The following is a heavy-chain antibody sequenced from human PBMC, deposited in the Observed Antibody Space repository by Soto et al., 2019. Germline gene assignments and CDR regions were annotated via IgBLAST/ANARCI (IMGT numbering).Heavy chain of an antibody. CDR1: GYTFTGYY. Sequence: ASVKVSCKASGYTFTGYYMHWVRQAPGQGLEWMGWINPNSGGTNYAQKFQGWVTMTRDTSISTAYMELSRLRSDDTAVYYCARVNSRYSSSWYDYWGQGTLVTVSS. J-gene: IGHJ4*02. CDR3: ARVNSRYSSSWYDY. D-gene: IGHD6-13*01. CDR2: INPNSGGT. V-gene: IGHV1-2*04.